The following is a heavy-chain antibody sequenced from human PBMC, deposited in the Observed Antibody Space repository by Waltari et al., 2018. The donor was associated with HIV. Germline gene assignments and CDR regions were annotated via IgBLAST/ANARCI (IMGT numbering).Heavy chain of an antibody. D-gene: IGHD2-8*01. J-gene: IGHJ4*02. V-gene: IGHV3-33*01. CDR2: IWVDGKHK. CDR3: ARGDIILMVYTIDY. CDR1: GLLFSSFG. Sequence: QVQLVESGGGVVQPGRSLRLPCPAPGLLFSSFGMHWVRQAPGKGLEWVAVIWVDGKHKIYSDSVKGRFTISRDNSKDTVNLQMNSLRAEDTGVYYCARGDIILMVYTIDYWGQGTLVSVSS.